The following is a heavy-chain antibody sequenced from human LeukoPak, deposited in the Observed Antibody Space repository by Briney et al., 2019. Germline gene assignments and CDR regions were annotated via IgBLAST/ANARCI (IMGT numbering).Heavy chain of an antibody. Sequence: SETLSPTCTVSGGSISSYYWSWIRQPPGKGLEWIGYIYYSGSTNYNPSLKSRVTISVDTSKNQFSLKLSSVTAADTAVYYCARARAIFGVVIIPPYMDVWGKGTTVTVSS. CDR3: ARARAIFGVVIIPPYMDV. J-gene: IGHJ6*03. CDR1: GGSISSYY. CDR2: IYYSGST. V-gene: IGHV4-59*01. D-gene: IGHD3-3*01.